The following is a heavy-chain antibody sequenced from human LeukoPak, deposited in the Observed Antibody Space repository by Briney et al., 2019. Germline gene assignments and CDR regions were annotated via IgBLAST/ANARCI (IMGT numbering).Heavy chain of an antibody. CDR3: ARVGTVTTGGPGFDP. V-gene: IGHV4-61*02. Sequence: SETLSLTCTVSGGSISSGSYYWSWIRQPAGKGLEWIGRIYTSGSTNYNPSLKSRVTISVDTSKNQFSLKLSSVTAADTAVYYCARVGTVTTGGPGFDPWGQGTLVTVSS. CDR2: IYTSGST. J-gene: IGHJ5*02. D-gene: IGHD4-11*01. CDR1: GGSISSGSYY.